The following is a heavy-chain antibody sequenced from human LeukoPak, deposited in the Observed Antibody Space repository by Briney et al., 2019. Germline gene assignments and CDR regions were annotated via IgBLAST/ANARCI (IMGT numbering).Heavy chain of an antibody. CDR2: IYYTGST. D-gene: IGHD2-21*01. J-gene: IGHJ5*02. CDR1: GDSISSYY. Sequence: WETLSLTCTVSGDSISSYYWSWIRHPPGKGLEWIGYIYYTGSTNYNPSLESRVIISVDRSKSQFSLKLSAVTAADTAVYYCAREPTYSRFEPWGQGTLVTVSS. V-gene: IGHV4-59*12. CDR3: AREPTYSRFEP.